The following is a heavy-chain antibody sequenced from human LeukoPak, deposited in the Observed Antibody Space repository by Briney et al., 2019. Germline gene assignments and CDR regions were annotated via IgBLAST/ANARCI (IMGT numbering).Heavy chain of an antibody. CDR3: ARAPRYYDFWSGYYTSFDY. J-gene: IGHJ4*02. CDR2: IYYSGST. V-gene: IGHV4-31*03. CDR1: GGSISSGGYY. D-gene: IGHD3-3*01. Sequence: PSETLSLTCTVSGGSISSGGYYWSWIRQHPGKGLEWIGYIYYSGSTYYNPSLKSRVTISVDTSKNQFSLKLSSVTAADTAVYYCARAPRYYDFWSGYYTSFDYWGQGTLVTVSS.